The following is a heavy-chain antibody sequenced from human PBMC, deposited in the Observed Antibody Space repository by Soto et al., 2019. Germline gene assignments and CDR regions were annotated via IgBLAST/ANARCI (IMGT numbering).Heavy chain of an antibody. CDR1: GGSFSGYY. CDR3: ARGRGIKTTVTSRYMDV. CDR2: INHSGST. Sequence: PSETLSLTCAVYGGSFSGYYWSWIRQPTGKGLEWIGEINHSGSTNYNPSLKSRVTISVDTSKNQFSLKLSSVTAADTAVYYCARGRGIKTTVTSRYMDVWGKGTTVTVSS. D-gene: IGHD4-4*01. V-gene: IGHV4-34*01. J-gene: IGHJ6*03.